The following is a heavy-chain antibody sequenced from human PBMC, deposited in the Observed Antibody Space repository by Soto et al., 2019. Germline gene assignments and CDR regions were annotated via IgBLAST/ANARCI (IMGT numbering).Heavy chain of an antibody. J-gene: IGHJ4*02. CDR2: FDPEDGET. V-gene: IGHV1-24*01. Sequence: ASVKVSCKVSGYTLTELSMHWVRQAPGKGLEWMGGFDPEDGETIYAQKFQGRVTMTEDTSTDTAYMEPSSLRSEDTAVYYCATRSNYDSSGYYPIDYWGQGTLVTVSS. CDR3: ATRSNYDSSGYYPIDY. CDR1: GYTLTELS. D-gene: IGHD3-22*01.